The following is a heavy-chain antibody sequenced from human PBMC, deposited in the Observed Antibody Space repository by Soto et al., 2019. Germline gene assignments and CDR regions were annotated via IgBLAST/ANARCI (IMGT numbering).Heavy chain of an antibody. D-gene: IGHD3-16*01. J-gene: IGHJ4*02. CDR1: GSTFSGYY. Sequence: ASVKVSCKASGSTFSGYYLHWLRRAPPVGLVWLGGMNPESGDSQYVETFHARINMTRDTSSATVPMELSGLRPDDTGSYYRVAERAQVIAYPDFWGPGTQVTVSS. V-gene: IGHV1-2*02. CDR3: VAERAQVIAYPDF. CDR2: MNPESGDS.